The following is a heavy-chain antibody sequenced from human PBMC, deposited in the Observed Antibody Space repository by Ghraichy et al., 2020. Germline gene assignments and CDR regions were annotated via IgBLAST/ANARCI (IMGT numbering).Heavy chain of an antibody. CDR1: GFTFTSYA. V-gene: IGHV3-23*01. J-gene: IGHJ6*02. D-gene: IGHD1-26*01. CDR2: ISGSGGST. CDR3: AKVGDIVGPSSYYYYGMDV. Sequence: GESLNISCAASGFTFTSYAMNWVRQAPGKGLQWVSAISGSGGSTYYADSAKGRFTISGDRSKNTLYLQMNSLRAEDTAVYYCAKVGDIVGPSSYYYYGMDVWGQGTTVTVSS.